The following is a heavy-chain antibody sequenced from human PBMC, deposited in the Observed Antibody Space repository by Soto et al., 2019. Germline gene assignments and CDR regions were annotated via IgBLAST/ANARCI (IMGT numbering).Heavy chain of an antibody. Sequence: GASVKVSCKASSYTFNTFGISWVRQAPGQGLEWMGWISAQKGNTNYAQSLQGRLTMTIDTSTSTAYMELRSLRSDDTAVYYCAGYRSSSYGAFDIWGQGTMVTVSS. J-gene: IGHJ3*02. D-gene: IGHD6-6*01. CDR1: SYTFNTFG. CDR2: ISAQKGNT. CDR3: AGYRSSSYGAFDI. V-gene: IGHV1-18*01.